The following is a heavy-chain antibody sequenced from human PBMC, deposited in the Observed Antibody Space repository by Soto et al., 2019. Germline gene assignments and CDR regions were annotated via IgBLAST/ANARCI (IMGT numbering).Heavy chain of an antibody. D-gene: IGHD6-13*01. J-gene: IGHJ4*02. CDR3: ARRSNGGDY. Sequence: GGSLRLSCAASGFTFSSYAMHWVRQAPGKGLEWVAVISYDGSNKYYADSVKGRFTISRDNSKNTLYLQMNSLRAEDTAVYYCARRSNGGDYWGQGTLVTVSS. CDR1: GFTFSSYA. V-gene: IGHV3-30-3*01. CDR2: ISYDGSNK.